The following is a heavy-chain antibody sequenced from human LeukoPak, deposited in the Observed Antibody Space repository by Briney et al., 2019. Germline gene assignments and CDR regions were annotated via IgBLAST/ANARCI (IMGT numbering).Heavy chain of an antibody. CDR2: ISYDGSNK. Sequence: GGSLRLSCAASGFTFSSYAMHWVRQAPGKGLEWVADISYDGSNKYYADSVKGRFTISRDNSKNTLYLQMNNLRAEDTAVYYCARVPTGGYYFDDWGQGTLVTVSS. D-gene: IGHD4-17*01. CDR3: ARVPTGGYYFDD. V-gene: IGHV3-30-3*01. J-gene: IGHJ4*02. CDR1: GFTFSSYA.